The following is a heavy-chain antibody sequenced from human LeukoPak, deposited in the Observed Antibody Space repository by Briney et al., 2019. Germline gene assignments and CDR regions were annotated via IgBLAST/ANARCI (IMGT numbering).Heavy chain of an antibody. CDR1: GASISSGDYY. CDR2: ISYTGST. V-gene: IGHV4-39*02. CDR3: ARVDSYLFFDL. D-gene: IGHD2-21*01. Sequence: SETLSLTCTVSGASISSGDYYWRWIRQPPGKGLEWIGAISYTGSTSNNPSLESRVTISVDTSKNHFSLKLTSVTAADTAIYYCARVDSYLFFDLWGRGTLVTVSS. J-gene: IGHJ2*01.